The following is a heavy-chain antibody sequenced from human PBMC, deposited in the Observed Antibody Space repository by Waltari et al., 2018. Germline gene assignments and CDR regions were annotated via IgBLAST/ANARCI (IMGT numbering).Heavy chain of an antibody. V-gene: IGHV4-39*07. Sequence: QLQLQESGPGLVKPSETLSLTCTVSGGSISSSSYYWGWIRQPPGKGLEWIGSIYYSGITYYNPSLKSRVTISVDTSKNQFSLKLSSVTAADTAVYYCARDHGYYFDYWGQGTLVTVSS. CDR3: ARDHGYYFDY. CDR2: IYYSGIT. J-gene: IGHJ4*02. CDR1: GGSISSSSYY.